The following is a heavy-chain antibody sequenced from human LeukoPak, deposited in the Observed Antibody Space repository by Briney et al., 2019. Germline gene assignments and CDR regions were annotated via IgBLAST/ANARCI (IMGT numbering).Heavy chain of an antibody. D-gene: IGHD2-15*01. J-gene: IGHJ4*02. CDR3: ARAGCSGGSCSDYFDY. CDR2: ISSSSSYI. CDR1: GFTFSSYS. Sequence: PGGSLRLSCAASGFTFSSYSMNWVRQAPGEGLEWVSSISSSSSYIYYADSVKGRFTISRDNAKNSLYLQMNSLRAEDTAVYYCARAGCSGGSCSDYFDYWGQGTLVTVSS. V-gene: IGHV3-21*01.